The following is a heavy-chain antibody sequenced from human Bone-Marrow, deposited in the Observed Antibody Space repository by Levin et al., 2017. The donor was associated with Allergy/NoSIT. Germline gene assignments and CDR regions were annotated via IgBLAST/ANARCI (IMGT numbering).Heavy chain of an antibody. CDR2: IIPIFGTA. V-gene: IGHV1-69*13. D-gene: IGHD1-26*01. Sequence: ASVKVSCKASGGTFSSYAISWVRQAPGQGLEWMGGIIPIFGTANYAQKFQGRVTITADESTSTAYMELSSLRSEDTAVYYCARDARGWELLLDYWGQGTLVTVSS. CDR1: GGTFSSYA. CDR3: ARDARGWELLLDY. J-gene: IGHJ4*02.